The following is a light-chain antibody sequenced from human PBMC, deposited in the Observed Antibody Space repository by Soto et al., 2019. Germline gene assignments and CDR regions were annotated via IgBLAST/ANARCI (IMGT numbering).Light chain of an antibody. CDR3: QQYHNWPPQYT. J-gene: IGKJ2*01. CDR2: GAS. V-gene: IGKV3-15*01. Sequence: EIVMTQSPASLSVSPGEGATLSCRASQTVASNLAWYQQKPGQGPRLLIHGASTRATGVPARFSGSGSGTDFNLTISSLQSEDFAVYYCQQYHNWPPQYTFGQGTKLQIK. CDR1: QTVASN.